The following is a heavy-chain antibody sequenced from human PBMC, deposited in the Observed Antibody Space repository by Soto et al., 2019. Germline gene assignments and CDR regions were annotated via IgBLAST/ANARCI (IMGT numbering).Heavy chain of an antibody. CDR1: GFTFSSYS. CDR2: ISSSSSYI. D-gene: IGHD6-6*01. J-gene: IGHJ6*02. CDR3: ARDRVAARRHPRYYHYGMDV. V-gene: IGHV3-21*01. Sequence: GGSLRLSCAASGFTFSSYSMNWVRQAPGKGLEWVSSISSSSSYIYYADSVKGRFTISRDNAKNSLYLQMNSLRAEDTAVYYCARDRVAARRHPRYYHYGMDVCGQGTTVTVSS.